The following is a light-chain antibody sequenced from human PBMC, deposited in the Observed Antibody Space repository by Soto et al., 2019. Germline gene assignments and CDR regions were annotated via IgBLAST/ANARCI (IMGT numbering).Light chain of an antibody. V-gene: IGKV3-20*01. J-gene: IGKJ4*01. CDR3: HQYGSSPLT. CDR1: QSVSSSY. CDR2: GAS. Sequence: EIVLTQSPGPLSLSPGERATLSCRASQSVSSSYLAWYQQKPGQAPRLLIYGASSRATGIPDRFSGSGSGTDFTLTISRLEPEDFAVYYCHQYGSSPLTFGGGTKVEIK.